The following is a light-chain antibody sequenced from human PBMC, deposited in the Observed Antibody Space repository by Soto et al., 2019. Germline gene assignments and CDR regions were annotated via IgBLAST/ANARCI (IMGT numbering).Light chain of an antibody. CDR1: QSISSY. CDR3: QQSYTTPPA. CDR2: AAS. V-gene: IGKV1-39*01. Sequence: DIQMAQSPSSLSASVGDRVTITCRASQSISSYLNWYQQKPGKAPKPLIYAASSLQSGVPSRFSGSGSGTDYTLTVSSLQREDFATYYCQQSYTTPPAFGQGTKVEIK. J-gene: IGKJ1*01.